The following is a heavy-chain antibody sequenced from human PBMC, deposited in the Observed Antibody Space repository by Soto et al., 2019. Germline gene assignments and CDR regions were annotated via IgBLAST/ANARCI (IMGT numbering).Heavy chain of an antibody. CDR3: AGLILGATDAFDI. CDR2: IYPGDSDT. Sequence: LKISCKGSGYSFTSYWIGWVRQMPGKGLEWMGIIYPGDSDTTYSPSFQGQVTISADKSISTAYLQWNNLKASDTAIYYCAGLILGATDAFDIWGQGTMVTVSS. D-gene: IGHD1-26*01. CDR1: GYSFTSYW. V-gene: IGHV5-51*01. J-gene: IGHJ3*02.